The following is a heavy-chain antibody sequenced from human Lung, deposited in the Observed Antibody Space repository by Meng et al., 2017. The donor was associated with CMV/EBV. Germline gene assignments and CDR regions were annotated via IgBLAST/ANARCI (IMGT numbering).Heavy chain of an antibody. CDR3: ARVPLFATGGGFEF. V-gene: IGHV4-4*02. J-gene: IGHJ4*02. D-gene: IGHD1-14*01. CDR2: IYHSGTT. CDR1: GGSISTTNW. Sequence: SETLSLTCAVSGGSISTTNWWTWVRQPPGKGLEWIGEIYHSGTTNLNPSLKGRVTLSVDKAKKHFSLNVTSVTAADTAIYYCARVPLFATGGGFEFWGQGNXVTVDS.